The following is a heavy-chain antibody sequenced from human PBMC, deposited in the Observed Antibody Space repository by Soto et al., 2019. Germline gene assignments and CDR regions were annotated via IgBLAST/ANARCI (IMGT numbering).Heavy chain of an antibody. CDR3: ARWVAVAYLNYYYYGMDV. D-gene: IGHD6-19*01. CDR2: INAGNGNT. J-gene: IGHJ6*02. Sequence: ASVKVSCKASGYTFTSYSMHWVRQAPGQRLEWMGWINAGNGNTKYSQKFQGRVTITRDTSASTAYMELSSLRSEDTAVYYCARWVAVAYLNYYYYGMDVWGQGTTVTVS. V-gene: IGHV1-3*01. CDR1: GYTFTSYS.